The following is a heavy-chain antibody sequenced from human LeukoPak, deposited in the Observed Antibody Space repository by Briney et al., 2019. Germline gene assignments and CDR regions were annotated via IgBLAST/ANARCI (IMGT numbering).Heavy chain of an antibody. V-gene: IGHV3-23*01. CDR2: ISGSGGST. CDR3: ARRGVTTMIWGIFED. CDR1: GFTFSSYA. J-gene: IGHJ4*02. Sequence: PGGSLRLSCAASGFTFSSYAMSWVRQAPGKGLEWVSAISGSGGSTYYADSVKGRFTISRDNSKNTLYLQMNSLRAEDTAIYYCARRGVTTMIWGIFEDWGQGSLVTVSS. D-gene: IGHD3-10*01.